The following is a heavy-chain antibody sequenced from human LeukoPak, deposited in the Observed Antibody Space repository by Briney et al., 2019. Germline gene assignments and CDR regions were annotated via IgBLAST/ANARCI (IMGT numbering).Heavy chain of an antibody. V-gene: IGHV3-23*01. Sequence: GGSLRLSCAASGFTFSNYAMRWVRQAPGKGLEWVSSITADGGDTYYAGSVKGRFTISRDNAKNTLYLQMNNLRAEDTAVYYCANPFYGSDYRHFGNWGQGTLVTVSS. CDR2: ITADGGDT. J-gene: IGHJ4*02. D-gene: IGHD2/OR15-2a*01. CDR3: ANPFYGSDYRHFGN. CDR1: GFTFSNYA.